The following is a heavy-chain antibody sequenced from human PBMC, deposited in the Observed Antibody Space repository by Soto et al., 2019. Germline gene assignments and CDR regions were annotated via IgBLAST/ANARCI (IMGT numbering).Heavy chain of an antibody. CDR3: ARARGGMTAVTTRGVRTYYFDY. CDR1: GGSISSGGYY. Sequence: SETLSLTCTVSGGSISSGGYYWSWIRQHPGKGLEWIGYIYYSGSTYYNPSLKSRVTISVDTSKNQFSLKLSSVTAADTAVYYCARARGGMTAVTTRGVRTYYFDYWGQGTLVTVSS. D-gene: IGHD4-17*01. J-gene: IGHJ4*02. CDR2: IYYSGST. V-gene: IGHV4-31*03.